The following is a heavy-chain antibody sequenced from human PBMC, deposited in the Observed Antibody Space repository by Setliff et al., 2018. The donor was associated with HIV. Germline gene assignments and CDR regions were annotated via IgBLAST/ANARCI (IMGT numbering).Heavy chain of an antibody. CDR1: GYTFSSND. CDR2: MNPNSGNT. Sequence: ASVKVSCKASGYTFSSNDINWVRQATGQGLEWMGWMNPNSGNTGYAQKFQGRVTMTRDTSISTAYMELNNLKFEDTAVYYCARQGAVTGHSFDSWGPGALVTVSS. D-gene: IGHD6-19*01. V-gene: IGHV1-8*01. CDR3: ARQGAVTGHSFDS. J-gene: IGHJ4*02.